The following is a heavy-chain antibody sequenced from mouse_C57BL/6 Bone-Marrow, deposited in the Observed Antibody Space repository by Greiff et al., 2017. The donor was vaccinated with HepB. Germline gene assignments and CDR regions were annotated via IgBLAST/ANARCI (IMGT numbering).Heavy chain of an antibody. CDR1: GYTFTDYY. J-gene: IGHJ2*01. CDR3: ARNDYDVGYYFDY. Sequence: EVKLQQSGPELVKPGASVKISCKASGYTFTDYYMNWVKQSHGKSLEWIGDINPNNGGTSYNQKFKGKATLTVDKSSSTAYMELRSLTSEDSAVYYCARNDYDVGYYFDYWGQGTTLTVSS. D-gene: IGHD2-4*01. CDR2: INPNNGGT. V-gene: IGHV1-26*01.